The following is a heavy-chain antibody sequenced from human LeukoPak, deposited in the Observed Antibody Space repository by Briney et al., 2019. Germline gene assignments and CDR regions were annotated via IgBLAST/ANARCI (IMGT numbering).Heavy chain of an antibody. CDR1: GFTFSSFW. D-gene: IGHD3-22*01. CDR3: ARDYPSYYDSSGYFDY. V-gene: IGHV3-7*01. Sequence: GGSLRLSCAASGFTFSSFWMSWVRQAPGKGLEWVANMKHDGGEKYYVDSVKGRFTISRDNAKNSLYLQMNSLRAEDTAVYYCARDYPSYYDSSGYFDYWGQGTLVTVSS. CDR2: MKHDGGEK. J-gene: IGHJ4*02.